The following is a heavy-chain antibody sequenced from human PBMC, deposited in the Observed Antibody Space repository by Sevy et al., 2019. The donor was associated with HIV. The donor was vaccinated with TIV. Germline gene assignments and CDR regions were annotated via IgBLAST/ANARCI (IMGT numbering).Heavy chain of an antibody. D-gene: IGHD6-13*01. CDR1: GFTFSSYA. J-gene: IGHJ4*02. V-gene: IGHV3-30*04. CDR2: ISYDGSNK. Sequence: GGSLRLSCAASGFTFSSYAMHWVRQAPGKGLEWVAVISYDGSNKYYADSVKGRFTIPRENSKNTLYLQMNSLRAEDTAVYYCARDTVPGYSSSCPDYWGQGTLVTVSS. CDR3: ARDTVPGYSSSCPDY.